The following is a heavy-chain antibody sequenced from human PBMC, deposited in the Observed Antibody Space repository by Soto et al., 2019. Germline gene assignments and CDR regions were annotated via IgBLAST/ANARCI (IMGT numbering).Heavy chain of an antibody. J-gene: IGHJ3*02. V-gene: IGHV4-38-2*02. CDR1: GYSISSGYY. D-gene: IGHD3-22*01. CDR3: ARPKTYYYDSSGYGDAFDI. CDR2: IYHSGST. Sequence: SETLSLTCTVSGYSISSGYYWGWIRQPPGKGLEWIGSIYHSGSTYYNPSLKSRVTISVDTSKNQFSLKLSSVTAADTAVYYCARPKTYYYDSSGYGDAFDIWGQGTMVTVSS.